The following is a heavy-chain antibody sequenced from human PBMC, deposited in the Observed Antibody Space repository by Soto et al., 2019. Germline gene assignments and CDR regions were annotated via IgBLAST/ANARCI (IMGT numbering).Heavy chain of an antibody. J-gene: IGHJ4*02. V-gene: IGHV3-23*01. D-gene: IGHD2-15*01. CDR3: AKRRGAGGYFDY. CDR2: VSIGGST. Sequence: DVQLLESGGGLVQPEGSLRLSCAASGFTFSSYAMGWVRQGPGKGLEWVAVVSIGGSTHYADSVRGRFTISRDNSETTLSLQMNSLTAEDTAVYFCAKRRGAGGYFDYWGQGALVTVSS. CDR1: GFTFSSYA.